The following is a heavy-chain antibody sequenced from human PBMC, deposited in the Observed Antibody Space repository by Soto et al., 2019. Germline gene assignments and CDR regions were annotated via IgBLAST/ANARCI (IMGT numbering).Heavy chain of an antibody. D-gene: IGHD3-22*01. V-gene: IGHV3-53*01. Sequence: EVQLVESGGGLIQPGGSLRLSCAASGFTVSSNYMSWVRQAPGKGLEWVSVIYSGGSTYYADSVKGRFTISRDNSKNTLYLQMNSLRAEDTAVYYCARDQDYYDSSGYYDYWGQGTLVTVSS. J-gene: IGHJ4*02. CDR3: ARDQDYYDSSGYYDY. CDR1: GFTVSSNY. CDR2: IYSGGST.